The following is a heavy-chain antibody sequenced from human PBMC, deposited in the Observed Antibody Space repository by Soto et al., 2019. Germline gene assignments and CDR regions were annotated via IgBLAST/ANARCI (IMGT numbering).Heavy chain of an antibody. Sequence: SETLSLTCDVYGGSFSGFFWTWIRLPPGKGLEWIGEINHSGSTNYNPSLKSRVTLSMDMSENQFSLRLTSVTAADTAVYYCVRGQWLPRGEYWGQGTLVTVSS. CDR3: VRGQWLPRGEY. D-gene: IGHD6-19*01. CDR2: INHSGST. J-gene: IGHJ4*02. V-gene: IGHV4-34*01. CDR1: GGSFSGFF.